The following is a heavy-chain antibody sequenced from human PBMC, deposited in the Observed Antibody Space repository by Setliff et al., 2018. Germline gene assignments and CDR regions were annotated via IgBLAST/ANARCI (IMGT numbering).Heavy chain of an antibody. CDR3: AGDPPGPHLVYTY. CDR1: GFTISYYA. Sequence: GGSLRLSCAASGFTISYYAMHWVRQAPGKGLEWVAVIWDDGGNKYHADSVKGRFTISRDNSKNTLYLQMNGLRAEDTAIYYCAGDPPGPHLVYTYWGQGALVTVSS. J-gene: IGHJ4*02. CDR2: IWDDGGNK. V-gene: IGHV3-33*08. D-gene: IGHD3-16*01.